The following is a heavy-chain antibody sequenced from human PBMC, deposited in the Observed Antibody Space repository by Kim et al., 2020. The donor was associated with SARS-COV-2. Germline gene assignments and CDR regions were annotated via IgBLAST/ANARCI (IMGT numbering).Heavy chain of an antibody. CDR1: GGSFSDYT. CDR2: INHSGST. D-gene: IGHD2-8*02. Sequence: SQTLSLTCAVYGGSFSDYTWTWIRQPPGKGLEWIGEINHSGSTNLSPSLKSRITISVDTSKSQFSLRLKSMTATDAAVYYCTRGRAGVVPSPVLGLGPYYHYYAMDVWGRGTPVAVSS. V-gene: IGHV4-34*01. CDR3: TRGRAGVVPSPVLGLGPYYHYYAMDV. J-gene: IGHJ6*02.